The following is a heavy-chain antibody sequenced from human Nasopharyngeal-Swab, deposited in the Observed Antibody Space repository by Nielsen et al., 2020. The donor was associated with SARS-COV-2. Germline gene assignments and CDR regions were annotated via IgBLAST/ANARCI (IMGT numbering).Heavy chain of an antibody. D-gene: IGHD3-16*01. CDR1: GFTLADYY. Sequence: GGSLRLSCVASGFTLADYYMDWVRQAPGKGLEWLGHSRVKANSYTAEYAASVTGRFTFSREESKNVLYLQMNSLKTEDTAVYYCARVGICNNDRCGSYDSWGQGTLVTVSS. CDR2: SRVKANSYTA. V-gene: IGHV3-72*01. J-gene: IGHJ4*02. CDR3: ARVGICNNDRCGSYDS.